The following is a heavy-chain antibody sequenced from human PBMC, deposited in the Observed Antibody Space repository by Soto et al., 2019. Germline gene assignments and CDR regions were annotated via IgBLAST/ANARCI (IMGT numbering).Heavy chain of an antibody. Sequence: GGSLRLSCAASGFTVSSNYMSWVRQAPGKGLEWVSVIYSGGSTYYADSVKGRFTISRDNSKNTLYLQMNSLRAEDTAVYYCARDRSQSMVRAPYYYYGMDVWGQGTTVTVSS. CDR3: ARDRSQSMVRAPYYYYGMDV. V-gene: IGHV3-66*01. D-gene: IGHD3-10*01. J-gene: IGHJ6*02. CDR2: IYSGGST. CDR1: GFTVSSNY.